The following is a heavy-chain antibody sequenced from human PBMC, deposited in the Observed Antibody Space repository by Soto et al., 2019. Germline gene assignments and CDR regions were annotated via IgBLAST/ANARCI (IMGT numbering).Heavy chain of an antibody. CDR3: ARDKGLRFLEWLSPAGGYYYGMDV. V-gene: IGHV3-33*01. CDR1: GFTFSSYG. J-gene: IGHJ6*02. Sequence: GGSLRLSCAASGFTFSSYGMHWVRQAPGKGLEWVAVIWYDGSNKYYADSVKGRFTISRDNSKNTLYLQMNSLRAEDTAVYYCARDKGLRFLEWLSPAGGYYYGMDVWGQGTTVTVSS. D-gene: IGHD3-3*01. CDR2: IWYDGSNK.